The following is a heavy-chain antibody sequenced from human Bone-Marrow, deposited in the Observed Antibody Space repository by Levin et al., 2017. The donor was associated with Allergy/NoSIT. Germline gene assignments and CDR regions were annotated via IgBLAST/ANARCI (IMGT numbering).Heavy chain of an antibody. CDR3: ARDAHTSPTRNYGMDV. Sequence: SQTLSLTCTVSGDSISRYYWSWIRQPPGKGLEWIGYIYYSGSTNYNPSLKSRVTISVDTSKNQFSLDLNFVTAADTAVYYCARDAHTSPTRNYGMDVWGQGTTVTVSS. CDR1: GDSISRYY. J-gene: IGHJ6*02. CDR2: IYYSGST. V-gene: IGHV4-59*01.